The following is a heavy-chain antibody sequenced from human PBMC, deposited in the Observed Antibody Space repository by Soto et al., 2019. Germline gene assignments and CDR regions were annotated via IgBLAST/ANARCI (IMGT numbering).Heavy chain of an antibody. V-gene: IGHV1-2*04. CDR1: GYTFTGYY. D-gene: IGHD6-13*01. CDR2: IDPNSGGT. Sequence: ASVKVSCKASGYTFTGYYMHWVRQAPGQGLEWMGWIDPNSGGTNYAQKFQGWVTMTRDTSISTAYMELSRLRSDDTAVYYCARTGTSSSWDDYWGQGTLVTVSS. J-gene: IGHJ4*02. CDR3: ARTGTSSSWDDY.